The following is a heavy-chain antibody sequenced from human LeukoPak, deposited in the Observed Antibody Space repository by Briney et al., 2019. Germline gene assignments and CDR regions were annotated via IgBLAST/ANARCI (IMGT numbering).Heavy chain of an antibody. CDR1: GGTFSSYA. CDR3: AREDYDSSGYYYIAY. V-gene: IGHV1-69*10. D-gene: IGHD3-22*01. J-gene: IGHJ4*02. CDR2: IIPIFGIA. Sequence: SVKVSCKASGGTFSSYAISWVRQAPGQGLEWMGWIIPIFGIANYAQKFQGRVTITADKSTSTAYMELSSLRSEDTAVYYCAREDYDSSGYYYIAYWGQGALVTVSS.